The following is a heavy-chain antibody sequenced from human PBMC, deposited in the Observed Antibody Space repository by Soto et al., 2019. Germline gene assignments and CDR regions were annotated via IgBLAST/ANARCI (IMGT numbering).Heavy chain of an antibody. Sequence: PSETLSLTCAVYGGSFSGYYWSWIRQPPGKGLEWIGGINHSGSTNYNPSLKSRVTISVDTSKNQFSLKLSSVTAADTAVYYCARDLYYCSSTSCPSWFDPWGQGTLVTVSS. J-gene: IGHJ5*02. D-gene: IGHD2-2*01. CDR2: INHSGST. CDR1: GGSFSGYY. CDR3: ARDLYYCSSTSCPSWFDP. V-gene: IGHV4-34*01.